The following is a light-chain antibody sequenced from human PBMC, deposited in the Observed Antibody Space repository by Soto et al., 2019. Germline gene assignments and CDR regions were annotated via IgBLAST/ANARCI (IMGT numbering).Light chain of an antibody. V-gene: IGLV1-47*01. J-gene: IGLJ2*01. Sequence: QSALTQPPSVSGTPGQRVSISCSGDSSTFANNYVHWYQQVPGAAPKLLIYRSDQRPSGVPERFSGSKSGTSASLTISGLRPEDEAQYYCAAYSGNWNGPVFGGGTMLTVL. CDR2: RSD. CDR3: AAYSGNWNGPV. CDR1: SSTFANNY.